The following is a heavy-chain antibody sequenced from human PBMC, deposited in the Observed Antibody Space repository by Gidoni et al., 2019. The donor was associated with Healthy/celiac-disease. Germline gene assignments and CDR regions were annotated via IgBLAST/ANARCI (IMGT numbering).Heavy chain of an antibody. Sequence: QVQLVQSGAEVKKPGASVKVSCKASGYTFTSYGISWVRQAPGQGLEGMGWISAYKGTTTDEQNLQGRVTKTAETSTGPAYMELRSLRADDTGVYYWGRDQGGGVLDILTGNNPPHFDYWGQGTLVTVSS. J-gene: IGHJ4*02. CDR3: GRDQGGGVLDILTGNNPPHFDY. CDR2: ISAYKGTT. V-gene: IGHV1-18*04. CDR1: GYTFTSYG. D-gene: IGHD3-9*01.